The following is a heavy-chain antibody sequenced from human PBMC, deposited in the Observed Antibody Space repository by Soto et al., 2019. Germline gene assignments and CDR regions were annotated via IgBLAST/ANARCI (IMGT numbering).Heavy chain of an antibody. V-gene: IGHV1-8*01. D-gene: IGHD2-15*01. J-gene: IGHJ4*02. CDR2: MNPDSGHA. CDR3: ARRHHRREGICYYGLDN. Sequence: ASVKVSCKASGYTFTNSDINWVRQAPGQGLEWMGWMNPDSGHAAYAQKFQGRVTLTPSTSTSTVYMEMRRLGSEDTAVFYCARRHHRREGICYYGLDNWGQGTLVTVSS. CDR1: GYTFTNSD.